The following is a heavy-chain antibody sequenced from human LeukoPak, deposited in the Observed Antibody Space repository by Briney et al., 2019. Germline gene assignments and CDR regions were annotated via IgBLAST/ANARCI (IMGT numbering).Heavy chain of an antibody. J-gene: IGHJ1*01. Sequence: SETLSLTCTVSGGSISSSSYYWGWIRQPPGKGLEWIGSIYYSGSTYYNPSLKSRVTISVDTSKNQFSLKLSSVTAADTAVYYCAREWYYYDSSGPSSPFQHWGQGTLVTVSS. D-gene: IGHD3-22*01. CDR1: GGSISSSSYY. V-gene: IGHV4-39*07. CDR2: IYYSGST. CDR3: AREWYYYDSSGPSSPFQH.